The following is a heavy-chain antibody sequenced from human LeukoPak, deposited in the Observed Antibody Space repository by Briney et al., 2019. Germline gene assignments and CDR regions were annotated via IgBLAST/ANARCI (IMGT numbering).Heavy chain of an antibody. CDR3: ARTGFDP. Sequence: ASVKVSCKASGYTFTSYGISWVRQAPGQGLEWMGIINPNGGSTSYAQKFQGRVTMTRDTSTSTVYMELSSLRSEDTAVYYCARTGFDPWGQGTLVTVSS. CDR2: INPNGGST. V-gene: IGHV1-46*01. J-gene: IGHJ5*02. D-gene: IGHD1-14*01. CDR1: GYTFTSYG.